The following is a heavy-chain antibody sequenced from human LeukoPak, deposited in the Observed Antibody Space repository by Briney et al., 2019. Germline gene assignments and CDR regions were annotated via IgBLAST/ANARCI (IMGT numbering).Heavy chain of an antibody. V-gene: IGHV3-30*04. J-gene: IGHJ6*03. CDR1: GFTFSSYA. Sequence: GSLRLSCAASGFTFSSYAMHWVRQAPGKGLEWVAVISYDGSNKYYADSVKGRFTISRDNSKNTLYLQMNSLRAEDTAMYYCARAHLSSSSTDYMDVWGKGTTVTVSS. D-gene: IGHD6-6*01. CDR2: ISYDGSNK. CDR3: ARAHLSSSSTDYMDV.